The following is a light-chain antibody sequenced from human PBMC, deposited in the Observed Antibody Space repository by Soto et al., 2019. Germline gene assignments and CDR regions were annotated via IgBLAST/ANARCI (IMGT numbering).Light chain of an antibody. CDR3: QQFNSYPSI. J-gene: IGKJ5*01. Sequence: AIQLTQSPSSLSASVGDRVTITCRASQDIRGALAWYQQNPGKAPKILIYDVSSLQSGVPSRFSGSRSGTDFTLTISGLQPEDFATEYCQQFNSYPSIFGQGTRLYSK. V-gene: IGKV1-13*02. CDR2: DVS. CDR1: QDIRGA.